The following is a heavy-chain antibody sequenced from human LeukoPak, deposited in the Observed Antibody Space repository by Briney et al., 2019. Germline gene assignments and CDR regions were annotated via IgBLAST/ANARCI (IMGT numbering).Heavy chain of an antibody. J-gene: IGHJ5*02. CDR1: GFTFSSHG. CDR3: AREGQYDFWSGLKWFDP. V-gene: IGHV3-7*01. CDR2: IKHDGSEK. Sequence: GGSLRLSCAASGFTFSSHGMHWVRQAPGKGLEWVANIKHDGSEKNFVDSVKGRFTISRDNANNSLFLQINNVRDEDTATYYCAREGQYDFWSGLKWFDPWGQGTLVIVSS. D-gene: IGHD3-3*01.